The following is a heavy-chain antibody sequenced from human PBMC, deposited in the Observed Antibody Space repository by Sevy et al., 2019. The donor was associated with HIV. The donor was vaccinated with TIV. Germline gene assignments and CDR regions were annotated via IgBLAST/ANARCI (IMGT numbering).Heavy chain of an antibody. Sequence: GGSLRLSCAASGFTFSSHWMSWDRQAPGKGLEWVANIKQDGSDKYYVDSVKGRFTISRDNAKNSLSLQMNSLRAEDTAVYYCARDTGGIGMDVWGQGTTVTVSS. D-gene: IGHD6-13*01. V-gene: IGHV3-7*01. CDR3: ARDTGGIGMDV. CDR1: GFTFSSHW. J-gene: IGHJ6*02. CDR2: IKQDGSDK.